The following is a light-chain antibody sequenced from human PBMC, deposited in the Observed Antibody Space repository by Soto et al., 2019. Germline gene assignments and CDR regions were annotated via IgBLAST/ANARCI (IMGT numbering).Light chain of an antibody. CDR1: RNIDTY. V-gene: IGKV1-39*01. Sequence: DTQMAQSPSSPSASVGDRVTITCRASRNIDTYLSWYQQKAGKAPKLLIFATSTLQSGVPSRFSGSGSGTDFTLTISSLQPEDFGTYYCHQTFTPPLTFGGGTKVDIK. J-gene: IGKJ4*01. CDR2: ATS. CDR3: HQTFTPPLT.